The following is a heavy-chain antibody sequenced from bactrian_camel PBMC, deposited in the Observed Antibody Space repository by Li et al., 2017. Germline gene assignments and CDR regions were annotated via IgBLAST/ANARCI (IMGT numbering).Heavy chain of an antibody. D-gene: IGHD6*01. Sequence: VQLVESGGGLVQPGGSLRLSCAVSGLSFSNYAMTWVRQAPGKGLEWVASILSVWNTYYTDSVKGRFTVSRDNAKNTAWLQMNNLKSEDTALYYCAAGQWYTDEYKYWGQGTQVTVS. CDR2: ILSVWNT. V-gene: IGHV3S10*01. CDR1: GLSFSNYA. J-gene: IGHJ4*01. CDR3: AAGQWYTDEYKY.